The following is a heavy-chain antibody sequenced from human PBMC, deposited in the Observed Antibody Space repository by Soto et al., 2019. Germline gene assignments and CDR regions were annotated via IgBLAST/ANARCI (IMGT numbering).Heavy chain of an antibody. Sequence: SETLSLTCAVYGGSFSGYYWSWIRQPPGKGLEWIGEINHSGSTNYNPSLKSRVTISVDTSKNQFSLKLSSVTAADTAVYYCERGEIAARPMARFDYWGQGTLVTVSS. J-gene: IGHJ4*02. CDR3: ERGEIAARPMARFDY. CDR1: GGSFSGYY. D-gene: IGHD6-6*01. CDR2: INHSGST. V-gene: IGHV4-34*01.